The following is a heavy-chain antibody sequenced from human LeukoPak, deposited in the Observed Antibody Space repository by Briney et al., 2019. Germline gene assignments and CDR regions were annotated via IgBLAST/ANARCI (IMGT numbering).Heavy chain of an antibody. D-gene: IGHD3-9*01. V-gene: IGHV1-18*01. CDR2: ISAYNGNT. CDR1: GYTFTSYG. J-gene: IGHJ4*02. CDR3: ARDAGDILTGYYMDY. Sequence: ASVKVSCKASGYTFTSYGTSWVRQAPGQGLEWMGGISAYNGNTNYAQKLQGRVTMTTGTSTSTAYMELRSLRSDDTAVYYCARDAGDILTGYYMDYWGQGTLVTVSS.